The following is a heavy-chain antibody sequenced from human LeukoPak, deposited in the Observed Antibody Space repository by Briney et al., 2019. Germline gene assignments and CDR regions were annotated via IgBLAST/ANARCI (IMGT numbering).Heavy chain of an antibody. CDR1: GYTFTGYY. Sequence: GASVKVSCKASGYTFTGYYMHWVRQAPGQGLEWMGWINPNSGGTNYAQKFQGRVTMTRDTSISTAYMELSRLRSDDTAVYYCARERTAAAGTNLYYYYYMDIWGKGTTVTVSS. CDR3: ARERTAAAGTNLYYYYYMDI. J-gene: IGHJ6*03. D-gene: IGHD6-13*01. CDR2: INPNSGGT. V-gene: IGHV1-2*02.